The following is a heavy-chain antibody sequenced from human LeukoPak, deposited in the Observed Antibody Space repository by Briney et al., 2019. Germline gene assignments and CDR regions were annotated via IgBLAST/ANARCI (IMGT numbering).Heavy chain of an antibody. CDR2: IYYSGST. Sequence: SETLSLTCTVSGGSISSSSYYWGWIRQPPGKGLEWIGSIYYSGSTYYNPSLKSRVTISVDTSKNQFSLKLSSVTAADTAVYYCARVGYGDYATYFDYWGQGTLVTVSS. D-gene: IGHD4-17*01. CDR3: ARVGYGDYATYFDY. V-gene: IGHV4-39*07. J-gene: IGHJ4*02. CDR1: GGSISSSSYY.